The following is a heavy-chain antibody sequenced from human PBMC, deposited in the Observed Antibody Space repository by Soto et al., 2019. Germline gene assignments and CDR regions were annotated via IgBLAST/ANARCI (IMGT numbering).Heavy chain of an antibody. CDR1: GFSFSNFA. CDR2: IRGSGAES. D-gene: IGHD1-26*01. V-gene: IGHV3-23*01. Sequence: EVQLLQSGGDLVQPGGSLRVSCVASGFSFSNFAMSWVRQAPGKGLEWVSGIRGSGAESHYADSVRGRFTISRHNSKNTVYLETHRLNVGDTAVYYCARSEGADGVVWFDTWGQGTLVTVSS. J-gene: IGHJ5*02. CDR3: ARSEGADGVVWFDT.